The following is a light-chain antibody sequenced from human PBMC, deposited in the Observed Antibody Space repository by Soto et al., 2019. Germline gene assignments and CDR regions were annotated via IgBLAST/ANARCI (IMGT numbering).Light chain of an antibody. Sequence: QAVVTQSPSASASLGASVKLTCTLSSGHSSYAIAWHQQQPEKGPRYLMKLNSDGSHSKGDGIPDRFSGSSSGAERYLTISSLQSEDEADYYCQTWGTGIGRVFGGGTKLTVL. CDR2: LNSDGSH. V-gene: IGLV4-69*01. CDR3: QTWGTGIGRV. CDR1: SGHSSYA. J-gene: IGLJ2*01.